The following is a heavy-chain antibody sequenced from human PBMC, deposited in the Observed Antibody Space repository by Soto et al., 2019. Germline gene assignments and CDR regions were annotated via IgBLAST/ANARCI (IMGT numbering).Heavy chain of an antibody. V-gene: IGHV1-3*01. CDR1: GYTFTSYA. J-gene: IGHJ4*02. CDR2: INAGNGNT. D-gene: IGHD7-27*01. Sequence: QVQLVQSGAEVKKPGASVKVSCKASGYTFTSYAMQWVRQAPGQRLEWMGWINAGNGNTKYSQKFQGRVTITRGTCAIRADMDLSSLRSEDTAVYYGARGPGVPDGPGDYWGQGTLVTVSS. CDR3: ARGPGVPDGPGDY.